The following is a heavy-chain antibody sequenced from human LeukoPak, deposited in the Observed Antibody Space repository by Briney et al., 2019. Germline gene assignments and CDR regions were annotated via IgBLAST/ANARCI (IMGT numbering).Heavy chain of an antibody. CDR1: GFTFSSYA. J-gene: IGHJ4*02. D-gene: IGHD2-15*01. CDR3: AKEPSSSPYWSGGSCYFDY. CDR2: ISGSGGST. V-gene: IGHV3-23*01. Sequence: PGGSLRLSCAASGFTFSSYAMSWVRQAPGKGLEWVSVISGSGGSTYYADSVKGRFTISRDNSKNTLYLQMNSLRAEDTAVYYCAKEPSSSPYWSGGSCYFDYWGQGTLVTVSS.